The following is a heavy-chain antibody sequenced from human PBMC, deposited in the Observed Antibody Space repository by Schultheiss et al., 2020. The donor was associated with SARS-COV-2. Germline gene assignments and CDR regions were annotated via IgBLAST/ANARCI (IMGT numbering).Heavy chain of an antibody. V-gene: IGHV1-8*02. CDR2: MNPNSGNT. J-gene: IGHJ6*02. Sequence: ASVKVSCKASGGTFSSYAISWVRQATGQGLEWMGWMNPNSGNTGYAQKFQGRVTMTRNTSISTAYMELSSLRSEDTAVYYCARAYSSSWSTYYGMDVWGQGTTVTVSS. CDR3: ARAYSSSWSTYYGMDV. D-gene: IGHD6-13*01. CDR1: GGTFSSYA.